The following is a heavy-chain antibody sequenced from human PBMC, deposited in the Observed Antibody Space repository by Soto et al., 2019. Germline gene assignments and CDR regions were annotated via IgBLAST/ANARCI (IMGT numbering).Heavy chain of an antibody. V-gene: IGHV1-69*06. CDR2: IIPIFGTA. D-gene: IGHD5-18*01. CDR3: ARDSSGYSYGYYFYGMDV. Sequence: SVKVSCKASGGTFSSYAISWVRQAPGQGLEWMGGIIPIFGTANYAQKFQGRVTITADKSTSTAYMELSSLRSEDTAVYYCARDSSGYSYGYYFYGMDVWGQGTTVTVSS. CDR1: GGTFSSYA. J-gene: IGHJ6*02.